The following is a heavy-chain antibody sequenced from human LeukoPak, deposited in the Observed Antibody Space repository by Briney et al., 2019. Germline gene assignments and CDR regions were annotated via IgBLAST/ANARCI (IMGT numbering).Heavy chain of an antibody. CDR3: ARGDYYDSSGYYPQVK. Sequence: ASVKVSCKAFGGTFSSYAISWVRQAPGQGLEWMGGIIPIFGTANYAQKFQGRVTITADESTSTAYMELSSLRSEDTAVYYCARGDYYDSSGYYPQVKWGQGTLVTVSS. D-gene: IGHD3-22*01. CDR2: IIPIFGTA. CDR1: GGTFSSYA. V-gene: IGHV1-69*13. J-gene: IGHJ4*02.